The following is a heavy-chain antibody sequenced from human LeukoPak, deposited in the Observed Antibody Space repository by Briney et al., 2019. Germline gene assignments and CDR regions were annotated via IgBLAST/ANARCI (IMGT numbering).Heavy chain of an antibody. CDR3: ARGRGKYQLLSTYFDY. CDR1: GGSFSGYY. J-gene: IGHJ4*02. Sequence: SETLSLTCAVYGGSFSGYYWSWIRQPPGKGLEWSGEINQNGSTNYNPSITSRVTISVDTSTNQFSLKLSSVTAPDTAVYYCARGRGKYQLLSTYFDYWGQGTLVTVYS. D-gene: IGHD2-2*01. V-gene: IGHV4-34*01. CDR2: INQNGST.